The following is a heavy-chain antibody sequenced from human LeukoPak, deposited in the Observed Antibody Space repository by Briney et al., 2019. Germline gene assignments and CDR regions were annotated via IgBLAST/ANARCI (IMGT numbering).Heavy chain of an antibody. D-gene: IGHD3-22*01. Sequence: AASVKVSCKASGGTFSTYAITWVRQAPGQGLEWMGGIIPIFGTTNYAQKFQGRVTITADESTFTVYMDLSSLRSEDTAVYYCARYYYDSSGMDAFDIWGQGTMVTVSS. V-gene: IGHV1-69*13. J-gene: IGHJ3*02. CDR3: ARYYYDSSGMDAFDI. CDR1: GGTFSTYA. CDR2: IIPIFGTT.